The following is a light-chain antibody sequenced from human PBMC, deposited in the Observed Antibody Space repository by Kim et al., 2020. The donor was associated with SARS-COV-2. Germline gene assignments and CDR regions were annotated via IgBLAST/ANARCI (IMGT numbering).Light chain of an antibody. Sequence: PGQRVTISCSGSSSNIGSNYVYWYQQLPGTAPKLLIYRNNQRPSGVPDRFSGSKSGTSASLAISGLRSEDEADYYCAAWDDSLRLVFGGGTQLTVL. CDR1: SSNIGSNY. V-gene: IGLV1-47*01. CDR3: AAWDDSLRLV. CDR2: RNN. J-gene: IGLJ3*02.